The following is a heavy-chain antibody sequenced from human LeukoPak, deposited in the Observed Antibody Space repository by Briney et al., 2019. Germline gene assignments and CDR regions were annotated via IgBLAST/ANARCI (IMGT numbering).Heavy chain of an antibody. CDR1: GFIVRSSY. CDR2: IYSGGSP. CDR3: ARDGADNSGYYFGSL. D-gene: IGHD3-22*01. V-gene: IGHV3-53*01. Sequence: PGGSLRLSCAASGFIVRSSYMSWVRQAPGKGLEWVSVIYSGGSPDYADSAKGRFTIPTDNSKNTLYLQMNSLRVEDTAVYYCARDGADNSGYYFGSLWGQGTVVTVSS. J-gene: IGHJ3*01.